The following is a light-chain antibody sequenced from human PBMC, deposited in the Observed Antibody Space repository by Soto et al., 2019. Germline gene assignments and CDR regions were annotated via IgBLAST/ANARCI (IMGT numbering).Light chain of an antibody. Sequence: VLTRSPVTLTFSPGGRITLSYGASQRVRGNYLAWYQQRPGLAPRLLIFDASTRATGVPDRFSGSGSGTDFTLTINGLESEDSAVYYCQQSGSSPRTFGQGTKVDIK. CDR3: QQSGSSPRT. J-gene: IGKJ1*01. CDR1: QRVRGNY. V-gene: IGKV3D-20*01. CDR2: DAS.